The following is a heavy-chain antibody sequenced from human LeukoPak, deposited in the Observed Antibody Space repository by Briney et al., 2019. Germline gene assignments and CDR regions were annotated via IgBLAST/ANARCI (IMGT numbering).Heavy chain of an antibody. CDR1: GFTFSSFH. CDR2: ISGSGETT. V-gene: IGHV3-23*01. D-gene: IGHD6-25*01. CDR3: ARDRRLASFDY. J-gene: IGHJ4*02. Sequence: PGGSLRLSREASGFTFSSFHMSWVRQAPGKGLEWVSAISGSGETTYYADSVKGRFTISRDNSKNTLYLQMNSLRAEDTAVYYCARDRRLASFDYGGQGTLVTVSS.